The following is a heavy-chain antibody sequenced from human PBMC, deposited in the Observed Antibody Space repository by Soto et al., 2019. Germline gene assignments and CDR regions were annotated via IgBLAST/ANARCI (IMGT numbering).Heavy chain of an antibody. CDR2: INPNGGAT. CDR1: GDSFNDYY. J-gene: IGHJ6*03. D-gene: IGHD1-26*01. CDR3: ARESGGATATLDYYYFYMDV. V-gene: IGHV1-2*02. Sequence: VQLVQSGAEVKKPGASVKVSCKTSGDSFNDYYIHWVRQAPGQGLEWMGWINPNGGATKYAQKFQGRVTVTRDTSIRTVYMELSSLRSDDTAVYYCARESGGATATLDYYYFYMDVWGKGTTVIVSS.